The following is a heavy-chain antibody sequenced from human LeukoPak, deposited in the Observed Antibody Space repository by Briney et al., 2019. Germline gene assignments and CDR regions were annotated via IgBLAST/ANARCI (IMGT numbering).Heavy chain of an antibody. CDR2: ISSSGSTI. V-gene: IGHV3-11*01. J-gene: IGHJ6*02. CDR1: RFTFSDYY. D-gene: IGHD3-9*01. CDR3: ARRRDPAYFDWSAGGYGMDV. Sequence: GGSLRLSCAASRFTFSDYYMSWIRQAPGKGLEWVSYISSSGSTIYYADSVKGRFTISRDNAKNSLYLQMNNLRAEDTAVYYCARRRDPAYFDWSAGGYGMDVWGQGTTVTVS.